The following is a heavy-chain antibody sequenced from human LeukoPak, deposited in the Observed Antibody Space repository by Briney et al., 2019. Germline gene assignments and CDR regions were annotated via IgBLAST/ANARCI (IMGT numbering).Heavy chain of an antibody. CDR2: IIPILGIA. J-gene: IGHJ4*02. D-gene: IGHD3-16*02. CDR3: AAAQGDYVWGSYRPFDY. CDR1: GGTFSSYA. V-gene: IGHV1-69*04. Sequence: ASVKVSCKASGGTFSSYAISWVRQAPGQGLEWMGRIIPILGIANYAQKFQGRVTITADKSTSTAYMELSSLRSEDTAVYYCAAAQGDYVWGSYRPFDYWGQGTLITVSS.